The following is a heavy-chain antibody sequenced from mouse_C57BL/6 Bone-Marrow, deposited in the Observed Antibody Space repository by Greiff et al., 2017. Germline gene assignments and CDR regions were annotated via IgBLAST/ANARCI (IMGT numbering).Heavy chain of an antibody. CDR1: GYSITSGYY. CDR3: ARDPYYYGSSYWYFDV. V-gene: IGHV3-6*01. J-gene: IGHJ1*03. D-gene: IGHD1-1*01. Sequence: EVQLQESGPGLVKPSPSLSLTCSVTGYSITSGYYWNWIRQFPGNKLEWMGYISYDGSNNYNPSLKNRISITRDTSKNQFFLKLNSVTTEDTATYYCARDPYYYGSSYWYFDVWGTGTTVTVSS. CDR2: ISYDGSN.